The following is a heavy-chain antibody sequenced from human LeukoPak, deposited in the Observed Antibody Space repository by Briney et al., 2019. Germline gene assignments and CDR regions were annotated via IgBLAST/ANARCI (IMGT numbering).Heavy chain of an antibody. J-gene: IGHJ3*02. V-gene: IGHV1-18*01. CDR3: ARDYTAMVLDSFDAFDI. CDR2: ISAYNGNT. CDR1: GYTFTSYG. D-gene: IGHD5-18*01. Sequence: GASVKVSCKASGYTFTSYGISWVRQAPGQGLEWMGWISAYNGNTNYAQKLQGRVTMTTDTSTSTAYMELRSLRSDDTAVYYCARDYTAMVLDSFDAFDIWGQGTMVTVSS.